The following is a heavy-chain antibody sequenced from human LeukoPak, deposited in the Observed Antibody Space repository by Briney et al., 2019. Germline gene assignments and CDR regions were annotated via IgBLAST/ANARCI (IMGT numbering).Heavy chain of an antibody. CDR2: ISRSGGST. V-gene: IGHV3-23*01. CDR1: GFTFSSYA. Sequence: GGSLRLSCAASGFTFSSYAMSWVRQAPGKGLEWVSAISRSGGSTYYADSVKGRFTISRDNSKNTLYLQMNSLRAEDTAVYHCAKDPHSLIVVIGFGYFDLWGRGTLVTVSS. J-gene: IGHJ2*01. CDR3: AKDPHSLIVVIGFGYFDL. D-gene: IGHD3-22*01.